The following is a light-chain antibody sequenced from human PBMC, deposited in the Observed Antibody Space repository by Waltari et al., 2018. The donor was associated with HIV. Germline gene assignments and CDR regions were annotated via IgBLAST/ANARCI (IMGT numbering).Light chain of an antibody. V-gene: IGLV3-25*03. Sequence: SYELTQPPSVSVSPGQTARITCSGDALPKQYAYWYQQKPGQAPVLGIYKDSERPSGIPERFSGSSSGTTVTLTISGVQAEDEADYYCQSADSSGTSRDVVFGGGTKLTVL. CDR3: QSADSSGTSRDVV. CDR1: ALPKQY. J-gene: IGLJ2*01. CDR2: KDS.